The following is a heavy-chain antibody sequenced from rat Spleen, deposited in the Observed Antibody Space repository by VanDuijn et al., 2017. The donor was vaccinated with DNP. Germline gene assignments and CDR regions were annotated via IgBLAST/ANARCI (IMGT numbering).Heavy chain of an antibody. V-gene: IGHV2-32*01. CDR1: GFSLTSYH. CDR2: MWSDGDI. J-gene: IGHJ3*01. CDR3: AGCRYRGFAY. D-gene: IGHD1-11*01. Sequence: QVQLKESGPGPVQPSQTLSLTCTVSGFSLTSYHVHWVRQPPGKGLEWMGVMWSDGDISYNSVFKSRLSISRDTSKSQVFLKMSSLQTDDTATYYCAGCRYRGFAYWGQGTLVIVSS.